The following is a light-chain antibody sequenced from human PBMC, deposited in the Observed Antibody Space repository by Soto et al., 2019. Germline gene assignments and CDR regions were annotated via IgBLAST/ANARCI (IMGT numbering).Light chain of an antibody. V-gene: IGKV1-5*01. J-gene: IGKJ1*01. CDR1: QTISNW. CDR3: QQYYRGPPT. Sequence: WTQTGHVGAGVTIPCRASQTISNWLAWYQQKPGEAPKLLIYDASALQRGVQSRFSGSGSGTDFTLTIRSLQPEDFATYFCQQYYRGPPTFGRGTKVDI. CDR2: DAS.